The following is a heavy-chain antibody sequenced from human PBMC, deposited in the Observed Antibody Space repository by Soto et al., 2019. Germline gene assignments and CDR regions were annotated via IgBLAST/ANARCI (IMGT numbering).Heavy chain of an antibody. CDR1: RYTFTSYD. CDR2: MNPNSGNT. Sequence: ASVKVSCKASRYTFTSYDINWVRQATGQGLEWMGWMNPNSGNTGYAQKFQGRVTMTRNTSISTAYMELSSLRSEDTAVYYCARDYYDFWSGYSTFDYWGQGTLVTVSS. V-gene: IGHV1-8*01. CDR3: ARDYYDFWSGYSTFDY. J-gene: IGHJ4*02. D-gene: IGHD3-3*01.